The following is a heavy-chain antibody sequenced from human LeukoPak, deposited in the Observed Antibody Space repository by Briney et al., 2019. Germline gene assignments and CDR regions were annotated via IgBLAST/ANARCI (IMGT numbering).Heavy chain of an antibody. J-gene: IGHJ4*02. Sequence: PGRSLRLSCAASGFTFSSYAMHWVRQAPGKGLEWVAVISYDGSYKYYADSVKGRFTISRDNSKNTLYLKVNSLRAEDTAVYYCARRESSGWYVDYWGQGTLVTVSS. CDR3: ARRESSGWYVDY. V-gene: IGHV3-30*04. CDR2: ISYDGSYK. D-gene: IGHD6-19*01. CDR1: GFTFSSYA.